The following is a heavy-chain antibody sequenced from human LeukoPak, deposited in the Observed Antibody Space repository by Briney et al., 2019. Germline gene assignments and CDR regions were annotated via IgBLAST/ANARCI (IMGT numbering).Heavy chain of an antibody. J-gene: IGHJ4*02. CDR1: GFTFSDTW. Sequence: PGGSLRLSCAASGFTFSDTWMHWVRQAPGEGLVWVSRIRSDGSDTRYADSVKGRFTISRDNAKNTLYLQMNSLRAEDTAVYYCARGARTYYYDSSGYKEFDYWGQGTLVTVSS. CDR3: ARGARTYYYDSSGYKEFDY. CDR2: IRSDGSDT. V-gene: IGHV3-74*01. D-gene: IGHD3-22*01.